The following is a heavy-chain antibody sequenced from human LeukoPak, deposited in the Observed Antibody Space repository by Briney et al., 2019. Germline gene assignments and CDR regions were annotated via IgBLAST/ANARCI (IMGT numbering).Heavy chain of an antibody. D-gene: IGHD2-21*02. Sequence: GGSLRLSCAASGFTVSSNYMSWVCQAPGKGLEWVSVIYSGGSTYYADSVKGRFTISRDSSKNTLYLQMNSLRAEDTAVYYCARGGGAFCGGDCHRNFDSWGQGTLVTVSS. CDR2: IYSGGST. J-gene: IGHJ4*02. CDR3: ARGGGAFCGGDCHRNFDS. V-gene: IGHV3-53*01. CDR1: GFTVSSNY.